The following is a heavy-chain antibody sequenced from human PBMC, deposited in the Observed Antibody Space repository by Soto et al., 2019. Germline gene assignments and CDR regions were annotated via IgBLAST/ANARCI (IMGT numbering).Heavy chain of an antibody. CDR3: ARGRIVASIHDAFEI. CDR1: GYPFTSYG. CDR2: ISAYNGNR. D-gene: IGHD5-12*01. Sequence: ASVKVSCKASGYPFTSYGISWVRQAPGQGLEWVAWISAYNGNRDTAQKFQGRVTMTLDTSTDAAHMELGDLTSADTGVYYCARGRIVASIHDAFEIWGQGTKVTVSS. V-gene: IGHV1-18*01. J-gene: IGHJ3*02.